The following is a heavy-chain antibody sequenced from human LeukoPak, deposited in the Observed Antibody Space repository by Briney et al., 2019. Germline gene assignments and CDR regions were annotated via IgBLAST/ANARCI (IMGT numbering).Heavy chain of an antibody. J-gene: IGHJ4*02. Sequence: EPGGSLRLSCAASGFSFRSYAMSWVRQAPGMGLEWDSAISGSGGTTDYADSVKGRFTISRDNSKNTLYLQMSSLRAEDTAVYYCATAAGADFFDYWGQGTLVTVSS. CDR3: ATAAGADFFDY. CDR1: GFSFRSYA. CDR2: ISGSGGTT. D-gene: IGHD3-3*01. V-gene: IGHV3-23*01.